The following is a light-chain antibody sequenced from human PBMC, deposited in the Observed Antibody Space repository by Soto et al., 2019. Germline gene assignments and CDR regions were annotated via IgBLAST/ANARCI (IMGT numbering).Light chain of an antibody. CDR2: DAS. Sequence: EAVMTQSPATLSVSPGERPTLSCRASQSVSSNLAWYQQKPGQAPRLLIYDASTRATGIPARFSGSGSGTEFTLTISSRQSEDFAVYYCQKYNTWPPAFGPGTKVEIK. CDR3: QKYNTWPPA. J-gene: IGKJ3*01. V-gene: IGKV3-15*01. CDR1: QSVSSN.